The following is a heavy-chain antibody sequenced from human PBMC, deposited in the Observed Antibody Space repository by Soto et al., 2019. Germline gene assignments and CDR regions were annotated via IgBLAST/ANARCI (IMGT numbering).Heavy chain of an antibody. D-gene: IGHD2-21*01. J-gene: IGHJ6*02. V-gene: IGHV3-21*05. CDR2: IATSDTVR. Sequence: PGGSLRLSCAASGFTFRDYSMNWVRQAPGKGLEWISYIATSDTVRSYADSVRGRFTISRDNSKNTLYLDMHSLTTDDTTVYFCARSLWSPYFYYGLDVWGHGTTVTVSS. CDR3: ARSLWSPYFYYGLDV. CDR1: GFTFRDYS.